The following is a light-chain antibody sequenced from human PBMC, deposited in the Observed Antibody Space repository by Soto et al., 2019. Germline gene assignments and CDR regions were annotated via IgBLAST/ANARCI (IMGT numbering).Light chain of an antibody. V-gene: IGLV2-8*01. CDR2: EVT. CDR1: SSDVGGYNY. Sequence: QSALTQPLSASGSPGQSVTISCTGTSSDVGGYNYVSWYQQHPGKAPKLMIYEVTKRPSGVPDRFSGSKSGNTASLTVSGLQAEDAADYYCNSYAGSNNVVFGGGTQLTVL. CDR3: NSYAGSNNVV. J-gene: IGLJ2*01.